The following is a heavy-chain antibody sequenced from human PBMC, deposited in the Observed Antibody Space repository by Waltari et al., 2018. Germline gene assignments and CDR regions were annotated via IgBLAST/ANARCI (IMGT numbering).Heavy chain of an antibody. J-gene: IGHJ6*03. CDR1: GGSISSSSYY. Sequence: QLQLQESGPGLVKPSETLSLTCTVSGGSISSSSYYWGWIRQPPGKGLEWIGSIYYSGSTYYNPALKSRVTISVDTSKNQFSLKLSSVTAADTAVYYCARENWNYDYYYYYYMDVWGKGTTVTISS. D-gene: IGHD1-7*01. CDR2: IYYSGST. CDR3: ARENWNYDYYYYYYMDV. V-gene: IGHV4-39*07.